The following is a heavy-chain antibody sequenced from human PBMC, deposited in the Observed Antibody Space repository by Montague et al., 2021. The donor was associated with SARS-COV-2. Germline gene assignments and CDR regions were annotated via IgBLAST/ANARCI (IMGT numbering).Heavy chain of an antibody. Sequence: SETLSLTCTVSGGSVSGSNYYWGWIRQPPGKGLEWIGYIYYSGSTNYNPSLKSRVTISVDTSKNQFSLKLSSVTAADTAVYYCARDSRTDFDWLFPDSGSYYYGMDVWGKGTTVTVSS. V-gene: IGHV4-61*01. D-gene: IGHD3-9*01. J-gene: IGHJ6*04. CDR2: IYYSGST. CDR3: ARDSRTDFDWLFPDSGSYYYGMDV. CDR1: GGSVSGSNYY.